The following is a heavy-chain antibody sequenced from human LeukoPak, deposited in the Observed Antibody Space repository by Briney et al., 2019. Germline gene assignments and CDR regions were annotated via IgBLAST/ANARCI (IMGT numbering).Heavy chain of an antibody. CDR1: GYTFTSYA. D-gene: IGHD3-22*01. CDR2: INAGNGNT. V-gene: IGHV1-3*03. J-gene: IGHJ4*02. Sequence: ASVKVSCKASGYTFTSYAMHWVRQAPGQRLEWMGWINAGNGNTKYSQEFQGRVTITRDTSASTAYMELSSLRSEDMAVYYCARMAGDSSGYTPIDYWGQGTLVTVSS. CDR3: ARMAGDSSGYTPIDY.